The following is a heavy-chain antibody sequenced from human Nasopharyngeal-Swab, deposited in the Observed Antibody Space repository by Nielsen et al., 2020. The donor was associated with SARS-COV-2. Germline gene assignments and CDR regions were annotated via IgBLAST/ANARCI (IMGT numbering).Heavy chain of an antibody. Sequence: ETLSLTCTVSGGSVSSGSYYWSWIRQPPGKGLEWIGYIYYSGSTNYNPSLKSRVTISVDTSKNQFSLKLSSVTAADTAVYYCARVVTIFGVVIEYYFDYWGQGTLVTVSS. J-gene: IGHJ4*02. CDR2: IYYSGST. V-gene: IGHV4-61*01. CDR3: ARVVTIFGVVIEYYFDY. D-gene: IGHD3-3*01. CDR1: GGSVSSGSYY.